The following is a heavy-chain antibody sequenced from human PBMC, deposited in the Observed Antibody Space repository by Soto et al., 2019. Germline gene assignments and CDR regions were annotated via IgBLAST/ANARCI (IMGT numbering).Heavy chain of an antibody. J-gene: IGHJ3*02. CDR1: SGSISSGGYY. V-gene: IGHV4-31*03. CDR2: IYYSGST. CDR3: ARVGSYHSTAFDI. Sequence: SETLSLTCTVSSGSISSGGYYWSRIRQHPGKGLEWIGNIYYSGSTYYKPSLKSRVTISVDTSKNQFSLKLSSVTAADTAVYYCARVGSYHSTAFDIWGQGTMVTVSS. D-gene: IGHD3-10*01.